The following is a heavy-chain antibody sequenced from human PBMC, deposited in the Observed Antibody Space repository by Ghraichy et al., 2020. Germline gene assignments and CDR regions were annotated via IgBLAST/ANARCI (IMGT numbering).Heavy chain of an antibody. CDR1: GGSISSSGYY. CDR3: ARRRGIVGPSTEFYFDY. V-gene: IGHV4-39*01. CDR2: IYYTGST. J-gene: IGHJ4*02. Sequence: SETLSLTCTVSGGSISSSGYYWGWIRQPPGKGLEWIGSIYYTGSTYYNPSLKSRVTMSVDTSTNQFSLKLSSVTAADTAVYYCARRRGIVGPSTEFYFDYWGQGTLVTVSS. D-gene: IGHD1-26*01.